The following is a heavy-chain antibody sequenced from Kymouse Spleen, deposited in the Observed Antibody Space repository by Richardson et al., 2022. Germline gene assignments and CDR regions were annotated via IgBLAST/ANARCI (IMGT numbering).Heavy chain of an antibody. D-gene: IGHD3-10*01. V-gene: IGHV4-59*01. CDR2: IYYSGST. CDR1: GGSISSYY. J-gene: IGHJ5*02. Sequence: QVQLQESGPGLVKPSETLSLTCTVSGGSISSYYWSWIRQPPGKGLEWIGYIYYSGSTNYNPSLKSRVTISVDTSKNQFSLKLSSVTAADTAVYYCARHGSGSLNWFDPWGQGTLVTVSS. CDR3: ARHGSGSLNWFDP.